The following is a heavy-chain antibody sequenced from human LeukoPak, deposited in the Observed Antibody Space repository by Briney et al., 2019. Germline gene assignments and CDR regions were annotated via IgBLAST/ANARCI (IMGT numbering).Heavy chain of an antibody. Sequence: TGRSLRLSCAASGFTFSSYGMHWVRQAPGKGLEWVAVISYDGSNKYYADSVKGRFTISRDNSKNTLYLQMNSLRVEDTAVYYCAKETHSYCSGGSCYSAGYYFDYWGQGTLVTVSS. CDR1: GFTFSSYG. CDR2: ISYDGSNK. V-gene: IGHV3-30*18. CDR3: AKETHSYCSGGSCYSAGYYFDY. D-gene: IGHD2-15*01. J-gene: IGHJ4*02.